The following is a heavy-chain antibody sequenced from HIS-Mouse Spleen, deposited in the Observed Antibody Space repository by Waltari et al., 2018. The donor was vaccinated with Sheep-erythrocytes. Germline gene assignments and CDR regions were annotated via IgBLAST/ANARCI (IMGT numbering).Heavy chain of an antibody. J-gene: IGHJ3*02. CDR2: IGTAGDT. Sequence: EVQLVESGGGLVQPGGSLRLSCAASGVTFSSYDMHCVRQATGKGLEWVSAIGTAGDTYYPGSVKGRFTISRENAKNSLYLQMNSLRAGDTAVYYCARGIANWDAFDIWGQGTMVTVSS. CDR3: ARGIANWDAFDI. V-gene: IGHV3-13*01. CDR1: GVTFSSYD. D-gene: IGHD7-27*01.